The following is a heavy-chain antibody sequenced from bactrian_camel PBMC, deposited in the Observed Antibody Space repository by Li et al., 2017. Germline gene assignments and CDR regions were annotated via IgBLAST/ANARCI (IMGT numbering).Heavy chain of an antibody. CDR1: GYSYSSLC. Sequence: VQLVESGGGSVQAGGSLRLSCAASGYSYSSLCVGWFRQAPGKGREGVAVIEDGDSTAYADSVKGRFTISRDNAKNTVYLQMNSLKSEDTAMYYCAARTRGGTWCGLLTSMYFSWGQGTQVTVS. J-gene: IGHJ6*01. CDR3: AARTRGGTWCGLLTSMYFS. V-gene: IGHV3S40*01. CDR2: IEDGDST. D-gene: IGHD2*01.